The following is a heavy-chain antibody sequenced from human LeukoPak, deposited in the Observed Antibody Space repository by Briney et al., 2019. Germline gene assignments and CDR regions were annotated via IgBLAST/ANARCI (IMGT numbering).Heavy chain of an antibody. CDR2: IYYSGST. Sequence: PSETLSLTCTVSGGSISSGGYYWSWIRQHPGKGLEWIGYIYYSGSTYYNPSLKSRVTISVDMSKNQFSLKLSSVTAADTAVYYCARDPYGAPGPADYWGQGTLVTVSS. J-gene: IGHJ4*02. CDR3: ARDPYGAPGPADY. V-gene: IGHV4-31*03. D-gene: IGHD4/OR15-4a*01. CDR1: GGSISSGGYY.